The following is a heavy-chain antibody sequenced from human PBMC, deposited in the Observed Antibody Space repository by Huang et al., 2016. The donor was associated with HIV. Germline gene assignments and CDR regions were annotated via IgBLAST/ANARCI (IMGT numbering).Heavy chain of an antibody. CDR2: FFYDGNT. J-gene: IGHJ4*02. V-gene: IGHV4-39*01. CDR1: DGSISSSSYY. CDR3: AAMVRGVISYFDY. Sequence: QLQLQESGPGLVKPSETLSLTCTVSDGSISSSSYYWGWIRQPPGKGLAWIATFFYDGNTYYNPSLKSRGTISVDTSKNQFSLNLSAVTAADTAVYYCAAMVRGVISYFDYWGQGTLVTVSS. D-gene: IGHD3-10*01.